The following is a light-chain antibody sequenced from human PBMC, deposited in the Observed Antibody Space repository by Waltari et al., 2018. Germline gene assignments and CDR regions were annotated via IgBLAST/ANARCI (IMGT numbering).Light chain of an antibody. CDR3: QQYDGSVVT. Sequence: KVTVSVRASQTITASWLTWYHQKPGQAPRLLIYGASNRAPCIPDRFSGSGSGTDFTLTISRLEPEDSAVYYCQQYDGSVVTFGGGTKVEIK. CDR1: QTITASW. V-gene: IGKV3-20*01. CDR2: GAS. J-gene: IGKJ4*01.